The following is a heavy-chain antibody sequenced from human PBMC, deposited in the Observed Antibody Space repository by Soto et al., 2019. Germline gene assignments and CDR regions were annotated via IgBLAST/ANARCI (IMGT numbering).Heavy chain of an antibody. D-gene: IGHD3-22*01. CDR3: ASISFRIFYDSSGYPYYYYYGMDV. Sequence: PGESLTISCKGSGYSFTSYWISWVRQMPGKGLEWMGRIDPSDSYTNYSPSFQGHVTISADKSISTAYLQWSSLKASDTAMYYCASISFRIFYDSSGYPYYYYYGMDVWGQGTTVTVSS. CDR1: GYSFTSYW. J-gene: IGHJ6*02. CDR2: IDPSDSYT. V-gene: IGHV5-10-1*01.